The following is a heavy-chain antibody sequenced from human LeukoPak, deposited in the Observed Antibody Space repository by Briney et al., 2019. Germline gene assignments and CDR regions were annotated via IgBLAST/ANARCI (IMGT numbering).Heavy chain of an antibody. V-gene: IGHV3-33*06. CDR1: GFTFSSYG. J-gene: IGHJ6*03. Sequence: QPGRSLRLSCAASGFTFSSYGRDWVRQAPGKGLEGVALIWDDGSRKNYVDPVNAPFTISRDNSKNTLYLQMNSLRAEDTAVYYCAKEERSTEYYYYYIDVWRKGTTLTVSS. CDR3: AKEERSTEYYYYYIDV. CDR2: IWDDGSRK. D-gene: IGHD1-1*01.